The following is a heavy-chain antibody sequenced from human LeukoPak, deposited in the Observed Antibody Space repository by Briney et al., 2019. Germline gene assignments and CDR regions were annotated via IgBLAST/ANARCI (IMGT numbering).Heavy chain of an antibody. D-gene: IGHD6-13*01. CDR1: VYTFTSYG. CDR2: ISAYNDNT. J-gene: IGHJ6*03. Sequence: ASVKVSSKASVYTFTSYGISWVRQAPGQGLEWMGWISAYNDNTNYEQKLQGRVTMTTDTSTSTAYMELRSLRSGDTAVYCGASGTDSSSPYYMDVWGKGTTVTVSS. V-gene: IGHV1-18*01. CDR3: ASGTDSSSPYYMDV.